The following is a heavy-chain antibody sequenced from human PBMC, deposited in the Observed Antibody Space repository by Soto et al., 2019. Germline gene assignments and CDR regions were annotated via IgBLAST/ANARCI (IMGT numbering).Heavy chain of an antibody. CDR1: GGSISRYY. CDR3: ARDLAYCSGASCSAGWNYYYYMDV. J-gene: IGHJ6*03. Sequence: QVQLQESGPGLVKPSETLSVTCTVSGGSISRYYWSWIRQPPGKGLEWIGYIYYNGSTNYNPSLKSRVTISVDTSKKQFSLTLSSVTAADTAVYYCARDLAYCSGASCSAGWNYYYYMDVWGKGTTVTVSS. D-gene: IGHD2-2*01. CDR2: IYYNGST. V-gene: IGHV4-59*01.